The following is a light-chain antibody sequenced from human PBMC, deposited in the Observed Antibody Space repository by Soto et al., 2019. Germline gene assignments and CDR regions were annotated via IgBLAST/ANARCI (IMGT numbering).Light chain of an antibody. Sequence: EIVLTQSPATLSLSPGERATLSCRASQSVSRYLAWYQQKPGQAPRLLIYDASNRATGIPARFSGSGSGTDFTLTISSLEPEDFAVYYCQQRQYLPPLTFGGGTKVEMK. V-gene: IGKV3-11*01. CDR2: DAS. CDR3: QQRQYLPPLT. J-gene: IGKJ4*01. CDR1: QSVSRY.